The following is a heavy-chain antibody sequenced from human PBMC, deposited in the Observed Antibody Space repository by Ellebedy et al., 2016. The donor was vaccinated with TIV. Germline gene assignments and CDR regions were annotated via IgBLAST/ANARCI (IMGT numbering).Heavy chain of an antibody. J-gene: IGHJ2*01. CDR2: ISSSGSTI. Sequence: GESLKISCAASGFTFSDYYMSWLRQAPGKGLEWVSYISSSGSTIYYADSVKGRFTISRDNAKNSLYLQMNSLRAEDTAVYYCARVDCSSTSCYGSLGWYFDLWGRGTLVTVSS. V-gene: IGHV3-11*04. CDR3: ARVDCSSTSCYGSLGWYFDL. CDR1: GFTFSDYY. D-gene: IGHD2-2*01.